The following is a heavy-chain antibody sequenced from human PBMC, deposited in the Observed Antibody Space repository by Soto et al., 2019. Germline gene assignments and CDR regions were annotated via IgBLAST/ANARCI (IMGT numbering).Heavy chain of an antibody. CDR2: INPNSGGT. V-gene: IGHV1-2*04. Sequence: QVQLVQSGAEVKKPGASVKVSCKASGYTFTGYYMHWVRQAPGQGLEWMGWINPNSGGTNYAQKFQGWVNMTRDTSISTAYMELSRLRSDDTAVYYCARADVVFSAIAVAVSDGAFDIWGQGTMVTVSS. CDR3: ARADVVFSAIAVAVSDGAFDI. D-gene: IGHD6-19*01. CDR1: GYTFTGYY. J-gene: IGHJ3*02.